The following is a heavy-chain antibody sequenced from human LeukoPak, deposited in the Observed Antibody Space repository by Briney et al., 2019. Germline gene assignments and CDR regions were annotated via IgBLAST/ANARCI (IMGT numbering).Heavy chain of an antibody. V-gene: IGHV4-59*01. J-gene: IGHJ4*02. Sequence: SETLSLTCTVSGGSISSYYWSWIRQPPGKGLEWIGYIYYGGSTNYNPSLKSRVTISVDTSKNQFSLKLSSVTAADTAVYYCARTMYYYGSGDSDYWGQGTLVTVSS. D-gene: IGHD3-10*01. CDR2: IYYGGST. CDR1: GGSISSYY. CDR3: ARTMYYYGSGDSDY.